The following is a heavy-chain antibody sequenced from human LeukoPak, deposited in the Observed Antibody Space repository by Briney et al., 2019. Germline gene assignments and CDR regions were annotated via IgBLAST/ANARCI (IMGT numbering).Heavy chain of an antibody. J-gene: IGHJ3*02. CDR3: ARLSSTSPFDI. CDR2: ISSSSGTI. Sequence: GGSLRLSCAASGFTFSSYSSNWVRQAPGKGLEWVSYISSSSGTIYYAESVKGRFTICRDNAKNSMYLHMNSLRSEDTAVYYCARLSSTSPFDIWGQGTMVTVSS. CDR1: GFTFSSYS. D-gene: IGHD2-2*01. V-gene: IGHV3-48*04.